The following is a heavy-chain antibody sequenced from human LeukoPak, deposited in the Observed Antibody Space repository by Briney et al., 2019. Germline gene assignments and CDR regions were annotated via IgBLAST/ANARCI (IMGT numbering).Heavy chain of an antibody. CDR2: IYYSGST. J-gene: IGHJ6*03. CDR1: GGSISSGGYY. CDR3: ARDQRVLRFLEPYYYMDV. V-gene: IGHV4-31*03. D-gene: IGHD3-3*01. Sequence: SETLSLTRTVSGGSISSGGYYWSWIRQHPGNGLEWIGYIYYSGSTYYNPSLKSRVTISVDTSKNQFSLKLSSVTAADTAVYYCARDQRVLRFLEPYYYMDVWGKGTTVTVSS.